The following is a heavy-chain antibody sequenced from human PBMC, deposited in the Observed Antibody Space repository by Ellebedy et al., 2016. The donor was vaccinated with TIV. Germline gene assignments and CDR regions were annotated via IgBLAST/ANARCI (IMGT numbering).Heavy chain of an antibody. CDR1: GLSISTFGMS. CDR2: IDWEDVK. V-gene: IGHV2-70*11. Sequence: SGPTRVKPTQTLTLTCSFSGLSISTFGMSVSWIRQPPGKAPEWVARIDWEDVKYYTPSLKTRLTISRDTSKNQVVLTVTNVDPLDTATYYCARGRLGILDAFDVWGQGTRVTVSS. CDR3: ARGRLGILDAFDV. D-gene: IGHD7-27*01. J-gene: IGHJ3*01.